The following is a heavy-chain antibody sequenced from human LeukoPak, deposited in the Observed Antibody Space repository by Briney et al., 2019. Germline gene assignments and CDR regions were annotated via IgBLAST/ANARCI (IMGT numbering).Heavy chain of an antibody. CDR2: INQDASEI. J-gene: IGHJ4*02. D-gene: IGHD2-21*02. CDR3: ATDRDNSDWQKRFDS. CDR1: GFTFSTYW. Sequence: PGGSLRLSCAASGFTFSTYWMNWYRRAPGKGLEWVGNINQDASEINYVDPVRGRFTISRDNAKNSLHLQMNSLRAEDTAVYYCATDRDNSDWQKRFDSWGQGTLVTVSS. V-gene: IGHV3-7*01.